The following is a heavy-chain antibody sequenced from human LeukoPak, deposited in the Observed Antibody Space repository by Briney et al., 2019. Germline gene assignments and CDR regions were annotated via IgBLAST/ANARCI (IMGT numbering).Heavy chain of an antibody. V-gene: IGHV3-48*01. D-gene: IGHD3-22*01. J-gene: IGHJ3*02. CDR2: IDSSSGTI. CDR3: ARVRSSYYYESSGYYHYDAFDI. CDR1: GFSFSPYS. Sequence: GGSLRLSCAASGFSFSPYSMNWLRQAPGKGLEWVSYIDSSSGTIYYADSVRGRFTISGDNAKNSLYPQMNSLRAEDTAVYYCARVRSSYYYESSGYYHYDAFDIWGQGTMVTVSS.